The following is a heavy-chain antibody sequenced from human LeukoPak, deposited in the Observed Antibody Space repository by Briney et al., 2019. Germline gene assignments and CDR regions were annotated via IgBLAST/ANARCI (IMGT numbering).Heavy chain of an antibody. CDR1: GGSISSYY. D-gene: IGHD4-23*01. CDR2: IYYSGYT. J-gene: IGHJ4*02. Sequence: SETLSLTCNVSGGSISSYYWSWLRQPPGEGLDWIGYIYYSGYTNYSPSLESRVTISVDTFKNQFSLKLSSVTAAHPAVYYCARQYGANSNFDYWDQGILVTVSS. V-gene: IGHV4-59*08. CDR3: ARQYGANSNFDY.